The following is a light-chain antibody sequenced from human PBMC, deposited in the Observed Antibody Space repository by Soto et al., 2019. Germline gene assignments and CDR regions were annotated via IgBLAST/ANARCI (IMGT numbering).Light chain of an antibody. CDR3: QQYNNWPPLT. CDR2: GVS. V-gene: IGKV3-15*01. CDR1: RSVSSS. Sequence: EIVLTQSPATLSVSPGETATLLCRARRSVSSSVSWYQQRPGRAPRLLISGVSTKATYVPARFTGSGSGTEFELTIGSLQSEDFAVYYCQQYNNWPPLTFGGGTKVEIK. J-gene: IGKJ4*02.